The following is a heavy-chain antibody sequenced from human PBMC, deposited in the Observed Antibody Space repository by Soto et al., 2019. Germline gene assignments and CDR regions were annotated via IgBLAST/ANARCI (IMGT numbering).Heavy chain of an antibody. CDR3: VRERGPFDAFDI. Sequence: PGGSLRLSCPASGFTFSTYGMDWVRQAPGKGLEWVTVIWSNGKNKYYAASVKGRVTISRDNSKNPLPLQMNSLRAEDTAIYYCVRERGPFDAFDIWGQGTMVTVSS. CDR2: IWSNGKNK. V-gene: IGHV3-33*01. J-gene: IGHJ3*02. CDR1: GFTFSTYG.